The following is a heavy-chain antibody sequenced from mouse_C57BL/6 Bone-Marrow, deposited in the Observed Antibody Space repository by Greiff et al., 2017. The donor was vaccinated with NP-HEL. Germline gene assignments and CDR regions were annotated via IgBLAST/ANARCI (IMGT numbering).Heavy chain of an antibody. CDR2: INPCDGGT. V-gene: IGHV1-53*01. Sequence: QVQLQQPGTELVKPGASVKLSCKASGYTFTSYWMHWVKQRPGQGLEWIGNINPCDGGTNYNEKFKSKATLTVDKSSSTAYMQLSSLTSEDSAVYYCARSSGAYSPNVWGKGTTVTVSS. CDR3: ARSSGAYSPNV. D-gene: IGHD2-12*01. J-gene: IGHJ1*03. CDR1: GYTFTSYW.